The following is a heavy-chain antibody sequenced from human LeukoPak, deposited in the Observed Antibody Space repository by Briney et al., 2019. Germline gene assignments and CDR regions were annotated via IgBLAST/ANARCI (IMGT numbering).Heavy chain of an antibody. Sequence: GGSLRLSCAASGFTFSSYGMHWVRQAPGKGLEWVAVIWYDGSNKYYADSVKGRFTISRDNSKNTLYLQMNSLRAEDTALYFCATRQFCSGGTCYGLSFWGQGTMVTTSS. V-gene: IGHV3-33*01. CDR2: IWYDGSNK. J-gene: IGHJ3*01. CDR1: GFTFSSYG. CDR3: ATRQFCSGGTCYGLSF. D-gene: IGHD2-15*01.